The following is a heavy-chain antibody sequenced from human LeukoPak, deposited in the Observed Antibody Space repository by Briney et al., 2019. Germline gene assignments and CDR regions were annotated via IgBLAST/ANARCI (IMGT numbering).Heavy chain of an antibody. CDR1: GYTFTGYY. D-gene: IGHD3-22*01. V-gene: IGHV1-2*02. J-gene: IGHJ4*02. CDR2: INPNSGGT. Sequence: ASVKVSCKASGYTFTGYYMHWVRQAPGQGLEWMGWINPNSGGTNYAQKFQGRVTMTRDTSIGTAYMKLSRLRSDDTAVYYCARGSRVVISGKYYFDYWGQGTLVTVSS. CDR3: ARGSRVVISGKYYFDY.